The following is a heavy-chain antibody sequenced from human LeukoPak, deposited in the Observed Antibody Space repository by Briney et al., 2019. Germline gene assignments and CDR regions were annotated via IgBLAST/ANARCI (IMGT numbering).Heavy chain of an antibody. Sequence: SETLSLTCAVYGGSFSGYYWSWIRQPPGKGLEWIGEINHSGSTNYNPSLKSRVTISVDTSKNQFSLKLSSVTAADTAVYYCAREGPHCSGGSCHLDYWGQGTLVTVSS. CDR2: INHSGST. J-gene: IGHJ4*02. CDR1: GGSFSGYY. CDR3: AREGPHCSGGSCHLDY. D-gene: IGHD2-15*01. V-gene: IGHV4-34*01.